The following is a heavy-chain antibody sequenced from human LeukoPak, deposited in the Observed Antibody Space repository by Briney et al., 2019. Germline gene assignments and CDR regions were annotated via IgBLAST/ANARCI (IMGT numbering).Heavy chain of an antibody. V-gene: IGHV3-48*03. D-gene: IGHD3-10*02. CDR2: ISSSGSTI. Sequence: GGSLRLSCAASGFTFSTYEMNWVRQAPGKGLEWVSYISSSGSTIYYADSVKGRFTISGDNAKNSLYLQMNSLRAEDTAVYYCAELGITMIGGVWGKGTTVTISS. CDR1: GFTFSTYE. CDR3: AELGITMIGGV. J-gene: IGHJ6*04.